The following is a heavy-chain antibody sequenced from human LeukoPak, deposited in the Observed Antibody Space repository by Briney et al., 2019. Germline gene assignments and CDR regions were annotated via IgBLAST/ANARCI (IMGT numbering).Heavy chain of an antibody. Sequence: SETLSLTCTVSGYSISSGYYWGWIRQPPGKGLEWIGSIYHSGSTYYNPSLKSRVTISVDTSKNQFSLKLSSATAADTAVYYCAREEFGRHDYYFDYWGQGTLVTVSS. J-gene: IGHJ4*02. D-gene: IGHD3-10*01. V-gene: IGHV4-38-2*02. CDR2: IYHSGST. CDR1: GYSISSGYY. CDR3: AREEFGRHDYYFDY.